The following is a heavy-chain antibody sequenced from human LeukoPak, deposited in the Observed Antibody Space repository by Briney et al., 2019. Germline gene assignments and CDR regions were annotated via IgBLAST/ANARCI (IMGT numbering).Heavy chain of an antibody. CDR2: INNEGSSS. CDR3: ARALRMVRGVNYYFYYGMDV. D-gene: IGHD3-10*01. CDR1: TFTFSSYW. J-gene: IGHJ6*02. Sequence: GGSLRLSCAASTFTFSSYWMHWVRQGPGKGLVWVSHINNEGSSSTYADSVKGRFTISRDNAKNTLYLQMNSLRAEDTAMYYCARALRMVRGVNYYFYYGMDVWGQGTTVTVSS. V-gene: IGHV3-74*01.